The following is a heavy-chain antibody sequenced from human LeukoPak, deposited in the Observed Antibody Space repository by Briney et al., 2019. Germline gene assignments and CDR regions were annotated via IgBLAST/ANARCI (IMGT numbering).Heavy chain of an antibody. CDR2: ISGSGGST. D-gene: IGHD3-16*02. CDR1: GFTFSSYA. V-gene: IGHV3-23*01. J-gene: IGHJ4*02. CDR3: AKDLDVWGSYRPPDDY. Sequence: GGSLRLSCAASGFTFSSYAMSWVRQAPGKGLEWVSAISGSGGSTYYADSVKGRFTISRDNSKNTLYLQMSSLRAEDTAVYYCAKDLDVWGSYRPPDDYWGQGTLVTVSS.